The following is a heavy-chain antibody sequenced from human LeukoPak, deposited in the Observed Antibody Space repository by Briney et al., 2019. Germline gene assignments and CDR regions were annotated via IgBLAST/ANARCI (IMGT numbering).Heavy chain of an antibody. Sequence: TGRSLRLSCAASGFTFSNYAMSWVRQAPGKGLEWVSGIGDTGGTTFYADSVKGRFTISRDNSKNTLSLQMNSLRAEDTAVYYCAKDHGAGSYYNHPDYWGQGTMVTVSS. CDR1: GFTFSNYA. CDR3: AKDHGAGSYYNHPDY. D-gene: IGHD3-10*01. V-gene: IGHV3-23*01. CDR2: IGDTGGTT. J-gene: IGHJ4*02.